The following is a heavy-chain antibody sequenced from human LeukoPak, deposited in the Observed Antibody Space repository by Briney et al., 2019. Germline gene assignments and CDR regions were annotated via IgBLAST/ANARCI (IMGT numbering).Heavy chain of an antibody. CDR1: GGSISSYY. J-gene: IGHJ6*03. CDR2: IYTSGST. D-gene: IGHD1-14*01. Sequence: SETLSLTCTVSGGSISSYYWSWIRQPAGKGLEWIGRIYTSGSTNYNPSLKSRVTMSVDTSKNQFSLKLSSVTAADTAVYYCARASFGTPHYYYYYMDVWGKGTTVTVSS. CDR3: ARASFGTPHYYYYYMDV. V-gene: IGHV4-4*07.